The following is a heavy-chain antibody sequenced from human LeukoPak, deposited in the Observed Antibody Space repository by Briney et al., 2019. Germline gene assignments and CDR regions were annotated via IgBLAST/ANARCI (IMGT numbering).Heavy chain of an antibody. V-gene: IGHV3-9*01. D-gene: IGHD3-3*01. CDR2: ISWNSGSI. CDR3: AKDISSRDFCSGDDAFDI. Sequence: GRSLRLSCAASGFTFDEYAMHWVRQAPGKGLEWVSGISWNSGSIGYADSVKGRFTISRDNAKNSLYLQMNSLRAEDTALYYCAKDISSRDFCSGDDAFDIWGQGTMVTVSS. CDR1: GFTFDEYA. J-gene: IGHJ3*02.